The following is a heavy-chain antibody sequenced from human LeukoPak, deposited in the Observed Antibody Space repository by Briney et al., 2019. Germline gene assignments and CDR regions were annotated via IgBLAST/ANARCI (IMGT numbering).Heavy chain of an antibody. CDR1: GFTFSSYA. Sequence: GGSLRLSCAASGFTFSSYAMSWVRQAPGKGLEWVSAISGSGGSTYYADSVKGRFTISRDNSKNTLYLQMNSLRAEDTAVYYCAKGGFGLRIGATEFVVGYFDYWGQGTLVTVSS. V-gene: IGHV3-23*01. CDR3: AKGGFGLRIGATEFVVGYFDY. CDR2: ISGSGGST. D-gene: IGHD1-26*01. J-gene: IGHJ4*02.